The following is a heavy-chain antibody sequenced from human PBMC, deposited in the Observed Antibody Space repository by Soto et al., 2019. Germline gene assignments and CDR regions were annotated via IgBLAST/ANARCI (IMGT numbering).Heavy chain of an antibody. CDR3: ARVRYGGYSYYFDY. CDR1: VSTFTRHG. D-gene: IGHD4-17*01. J-gene: IGHJ4*02. V-gene: IGHV1-18*04. Sequence: ASVKVSCQASVSTFTRHGLNWVRQAPGQGLEWMGWISAYNGNTNYAQKLQGRVTMTTDTSTSTAYMELRSLRSDDTAVYYCARVRYGGYSYYFDYWGQGALVTSPQ. CDR2: ISAYNGNT.